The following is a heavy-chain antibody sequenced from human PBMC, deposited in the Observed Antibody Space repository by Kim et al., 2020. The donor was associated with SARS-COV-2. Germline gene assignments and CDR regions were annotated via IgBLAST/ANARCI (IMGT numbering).Heavy chain of an antibody. J-gene: IGHJ4*02. D-gene: IGHD5-12*01. CDR2: MNPNSANT. Sequence: ASVKVSCKASGYTFTSYDINWVRQATGQGLEWMGWMNPNSANTGYAQKFQGRVTMTRNTSISTAYMELSSLRSEDTAVYYCARVRAWSGYEPYYLDYWGQGTLVTVSS. V-gene: IGHV1-8*01. CDR3: ARVRAWSGYEPYYLDY. CDR1: GYTFTSYD.